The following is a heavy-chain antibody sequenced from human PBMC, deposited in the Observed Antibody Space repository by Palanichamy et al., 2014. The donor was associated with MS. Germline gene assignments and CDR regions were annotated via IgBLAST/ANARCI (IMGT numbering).Heavy chain of an antibody. V-gene: IGHV3-33*01. J-gene: IGHJ4*02. CDR2: IWYDGSNR. CDR1: GFTFYSYG. Sequence: VQAGGGRGGRAVVRGLGGPVRLSCAASGFTFYSYGMHWVRQAPGKGLEWVAVIWYDGSNRYYGDSVKGRFTISRDNSKNTLDLQMDILRVEDTAVYYCAREPAFPYYYDSNAGYPGHGRFDYWGQGTLVTVSS. CDR3: AREPAFPYYYDSNAGYPGHGRFDY. D-gene: IGHD3-22*01.